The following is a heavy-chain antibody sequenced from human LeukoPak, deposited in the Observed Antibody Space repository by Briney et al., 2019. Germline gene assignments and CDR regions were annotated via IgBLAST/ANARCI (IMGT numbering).Heavy chain of an antibody. J-gene: IGHJ3*02. CDR2: MNPNSGNT. Sequence: GASVKVSCKASGYTFTSYDINWVRQATGQGLEWMGWMNPNSGNTGYAQKFQGRVTMTGDTSTSTVYMELSSLRSEDTAVYYCARVSDSSGYYAFDIWGQGTMVTVSS. CDR3: ARVSDSSGYYAFDI. V-gene: IGHV1-8*02. CDR1: GYTFTSYD. D-gene: IGHD3-22*01.